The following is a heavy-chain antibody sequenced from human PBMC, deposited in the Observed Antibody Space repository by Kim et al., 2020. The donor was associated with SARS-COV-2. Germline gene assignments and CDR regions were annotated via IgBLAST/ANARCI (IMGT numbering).Heavy chain of an antibody. CDR2: IYYSGST. J-gene: IGHJ3*02. Sequence: SETLSLTCTVSGGSISSGGYYWSWIRQHPGKGLEWIGYIYYSGSTYYNPSLKSRVTISVDTSKNQFSLKLSSVTAADTAVYYCARDGLVRVGFDIWGQGTMVTVSS. CDR3: ARDGLVRVGFDI. D-gene: IGHD6-19*01. CDR1: GGSISSGGYY. V-gene: IGHV4-31*03.